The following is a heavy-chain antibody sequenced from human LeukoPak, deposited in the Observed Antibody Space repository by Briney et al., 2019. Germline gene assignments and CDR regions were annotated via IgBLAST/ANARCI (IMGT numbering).Heavy chain of an antibody. V-gene: IGHV3-23*01. CDR1: GFTFTSYA. D-gene: IGHD3-10*01. CDR2: ISGSGGST. CDR3: AKGYGSGSSRYYFDY. J-gene: IGHJ4*02. Sequence: QPGGSLRLSCAASGFTFTSYAMSWVRQAPGKGLEWVSTISGSGGSTYYADSVKGRFTISRDNSRNTLYLQMNSLRAEDTAVYYCAKGYGSGSSRYYFDYWGQGTLVTVSS.